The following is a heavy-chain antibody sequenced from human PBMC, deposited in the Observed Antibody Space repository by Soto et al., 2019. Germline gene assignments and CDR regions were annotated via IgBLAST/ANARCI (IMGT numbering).Heavy chain of an antibody. Sequence: QVQLVESGGGVVQPGRSLRLSCAASGFTFSSYAMHWVRQAPGKGLEWVAVISYDGSNKYYADSVKGRFTISRDNSKNTLYLPMNSLRAEETAVYYWARDGLNGWYKRGYFDYWGQGTLVTVSS. CDR2: ISYDGSNK. D-gene: IGHD6-19*01. J-gene: IGHJ4*02. V-gene: IGHV3-30-3*01. CDR1: GFTFSSYA. CDR3: ARDGLNGWYKRGYFDY.